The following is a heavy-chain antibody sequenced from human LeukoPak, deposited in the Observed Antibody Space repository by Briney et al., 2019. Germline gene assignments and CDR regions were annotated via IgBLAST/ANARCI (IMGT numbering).Heavy chain of an antibody. Sequence: GGSLRLFCAASGFTFSSYAMSWVRQAPGKGLEWVSAISGSGGSTYYADAVKGRFTISRDNSKYTLYLQMNSLRAEDTAVYYCAKVGPSSWYSNPIVPYFDYWGQGTLVTVSS. CDR3: AKVGPSSWYSNPIVPYFDY. D-gene: IGHD6-13*01. V-gene: IGHV3-23*01. J-gene: IGHJ4*02. CDR2: ISGSGGST. CDR1: GFTFSSYA.